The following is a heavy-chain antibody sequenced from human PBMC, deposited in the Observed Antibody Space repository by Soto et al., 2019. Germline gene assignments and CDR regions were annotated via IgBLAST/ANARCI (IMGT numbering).Heavy chain of an antibody. D-gene: IGHD4-17*01. CDR3: TTAPDNPYGDYYYYGMDV. Sequence: EVQLVESGGGLVKPGGSLRLSCAASGFTFSNAWMSWVRQAPGKGLEWVGRIKSKTDGGTTDYAAPVKGRFTISRDDSKNTLYLQMNSLKTEDTAVYYCTTAPDNPYGDYYYYGMDVWGQGTTVTVSS. CDR1: GFTFSNAW. CDR2: IKSKTDGGTT. V-gene: IGHV3-15*01. J-gene: IGHJ6*02.